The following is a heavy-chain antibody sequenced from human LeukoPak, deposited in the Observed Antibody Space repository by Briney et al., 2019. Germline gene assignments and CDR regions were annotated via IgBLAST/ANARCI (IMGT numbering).Heavy chain of an antibody. D-gene: IGHD2-15*01. Sequence: GGSLRLSCAASGFTFSSYAMHWVRQAPGKGLEWVAVISYDGSNKYYADSVKGRFTISRDNSKNTLYLQMNSLRAEDTAVYYCAKVVVAAAFWAFDIWGQGTMVTVSS. CDR1: GFTFSSYA. J-gene: IGHJ3*02. CDR2: ISYDGSNK. V-gene: IGHV3-30-3*01. CDR3: AKVVVAAAFWAFDI.